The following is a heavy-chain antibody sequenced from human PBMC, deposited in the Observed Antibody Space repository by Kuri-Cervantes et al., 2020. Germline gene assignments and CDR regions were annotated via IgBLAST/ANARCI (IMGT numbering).Heavy chain of an antibody. CDR3: AREWRGGSRSFGCSAFGI. J-gene: IGHJ3*02. Sequence: SVKVSCKASGFTFTSSAVQWVRQARGQRLEWIGWIVVGSGNTNYTQKFQERVTITRDMSTSTAYMELSSLRSEDTAVYYCAREWRGGSRSFGCSAFGIWGQGTMVTVSS. CDR1: GFTFTSSA. D-gene: IGHD1-26*01. V-gene: IGHV1-58*01. CDR2: IVVGSGNT.